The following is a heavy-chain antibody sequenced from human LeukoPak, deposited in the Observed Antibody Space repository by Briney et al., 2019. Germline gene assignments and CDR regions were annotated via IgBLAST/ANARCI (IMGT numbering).Heavy chain of an antibody. Sequence: ASVKVSCKTSGYTFTSYGLSWVRQAPGQGLEWMGWINPNSGGTNYAQKFQGRVTMTRDTSISTAYMELSRLRSDDTAVYYCARGGDYRSYWFDPWGQGTLVTVSS. CDR2: INPNSGGT. CDR3: ARGGDYRSYWFDP. V-gene: IGHV1-2*02. CDR1: GYTFTSYG. J-gene: IGHJ5*02. D-gene: IGHD4-17*01.